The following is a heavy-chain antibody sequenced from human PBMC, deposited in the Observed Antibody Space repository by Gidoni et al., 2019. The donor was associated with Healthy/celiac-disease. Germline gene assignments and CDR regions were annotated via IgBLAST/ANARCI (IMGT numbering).Heavy chain of an antibody. D-gene: IGHD2-2*02. J-gene: IGHJ6*02. CDR3: AREKIPLGMDV. Sequence: QVQLVESGGGVVQPGRSLRLSCAASGFTFSSYGMHWVRQAPGKGLEWVAVIWYDGSNKYYADSVKGRFTISRDNSKNTLYLQMNSLRAEDTAVYYCAREKIPLGMDVWGQGTTVTVSS. CDR1: GFTFSSYG. V-gene: IGHV3-33*01. CDR2: IWYDGSNK.